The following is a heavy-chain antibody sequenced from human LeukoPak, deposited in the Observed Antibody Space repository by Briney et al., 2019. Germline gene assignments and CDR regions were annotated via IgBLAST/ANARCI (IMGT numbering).Heavy chain of an antibody. J-gene: IGHJ3*02. CDR1: GFTFGNAW. CDR2: IKSKTDGGTT. CDR3: TRYYDSSGYSPDAFDI. V-gene: IGHV3-15*01. Sequence: GGSLRLSCAASGFTFGNAWMSWVRQAPGKGLEWVGRIKSKTDGGTTDYAAPVKGRFTISRDDSKNTLYLQMNSLKTEDTAVYYCTRYYDSSGYSPDAFDIWGQGTMVTVSS. D-gene: IGHD3-22*01.